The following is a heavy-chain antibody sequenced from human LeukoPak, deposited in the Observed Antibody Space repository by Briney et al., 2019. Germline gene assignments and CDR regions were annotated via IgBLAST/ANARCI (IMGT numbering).Heavy chain of an antibody. CDR2: IYYSGST. CDR1: GGSISSGGYY. V-gene: IGHV4-39*01. Sequence: PSETLSLTCTVSGGSISSGGYYWSWIRQHPGKGLEWIGYIYYSGSTYYNPSLKSRVTISVDTSKNQFSLKLSSVTAADTAVYYCASSYGDYEGYYYYGMDVWGQGTTVTVSS. CDR3: ASSYGDYEGYYYYGMDV. D-gene: IGHD4-17*01. J-gene: IGHJ6*02.